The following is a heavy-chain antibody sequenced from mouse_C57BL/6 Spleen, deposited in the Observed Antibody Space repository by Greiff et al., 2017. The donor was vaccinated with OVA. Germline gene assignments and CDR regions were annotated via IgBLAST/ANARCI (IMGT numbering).Heavy chain of an antibody. V-gene: IGHV1-18*01. CDR2: INPNNGGT. CDR1: GYTFTDYN. J-gene: IGHJ1*03. D-gene: IGHD1-1*01. Sequence: DVKLQESGPELVKPGASVKIPCKASGYTFTDYNMDWVKQSHGKSLEWIGDINPNNGGTIYNQKFKGKATLTVDKSSSTAYMELRSLTSEDTAVYYCAREGYGSSHWYFDVWGTGTTVTVSS. CDR3: AREGYGSSHWYFDV.